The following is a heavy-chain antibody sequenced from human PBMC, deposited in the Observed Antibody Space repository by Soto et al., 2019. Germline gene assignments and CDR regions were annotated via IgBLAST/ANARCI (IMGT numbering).Heavy chain of an antibody. J-gene: IGHJ6*03. Sequence: SETLSLTCAVYGGSFSGYYWSWIRQPPGKGLEWIGEINHSGSTNYNPSLKSRVTISVDTSKNQFSLKLSSVTAEDTAVYYCANHPRPRTIFGVVTTLYYMDVWGKGTTVTVSS. CDR2: INHSGST. D-gene: IGHD3-3*01. V-gene: IGHV4-34*01. CDR3: ANHPRPRTIFGVVTTLYYMDV. CDR1: GGSFSGYY.